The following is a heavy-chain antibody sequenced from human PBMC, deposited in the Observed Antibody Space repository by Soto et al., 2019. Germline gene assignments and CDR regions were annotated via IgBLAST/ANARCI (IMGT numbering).Heavy chain of an antibody. Sequence: SATLSLTCTGSGGSVSSYYWSWIRQPPGKGLEWIGYIYYSGSTKYNPSLKSRVTISVDTSKNQFSLQLSSVTAADTAVYYCARGGGNYYERGGPQGTFEYWGQGSPVTVSS. CDR2: IYYSGST. J-gene: IGHJ4*02. CDR1: GGSVSSYY. CDR3: ARGGGNYYERGGPQGTFEY. D-gene: IGHD3-22*01. V-gene: IGHV4-59*08.